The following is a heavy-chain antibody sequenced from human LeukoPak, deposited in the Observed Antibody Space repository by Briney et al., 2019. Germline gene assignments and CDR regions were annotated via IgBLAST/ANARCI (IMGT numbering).Heavy chain of an antibody. D-gene: IGHD2-15*01. Sequence: SETLSLTCTVSGGSISSGSYYWSWIRQPAGKGLEWIGRIYTSGSTKYNPSLKSRVTISVDTSKNQFSLKLSSVTAADTAVYYCARVFCSGGSCSRGGWFDPWGQGTLVTVSS. CDR3: ARVFCSGGSCSRGGWFDP. CDR2: IYTSGST. J-gene: IGHJ5*02. CDR1: GGSISSGSYY. V-gene: IGHV4-61*02.